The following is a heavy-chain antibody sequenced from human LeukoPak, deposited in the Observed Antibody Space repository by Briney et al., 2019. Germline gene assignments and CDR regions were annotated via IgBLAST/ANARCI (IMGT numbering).Heavy chain of an antibody. CDR2: IYTSGST. V-gene: IGHV4-4*07. D-gene: IGHD3-16*01. Sequence: SETLSLTCTVSGGSISSYYWSWIRQPAGKGLEWIGRIYTSGSTNYNPSLKSRVIMSVDTSKNQFSLKLSSVTAADTAVYYCARGKRPVWGLTPHFDYWGQGTLVTVSS. J-gene: IGHJ4*02. CDR3: ARGKRPVWGLTPHFDY. CDR1: GGSISSYY.